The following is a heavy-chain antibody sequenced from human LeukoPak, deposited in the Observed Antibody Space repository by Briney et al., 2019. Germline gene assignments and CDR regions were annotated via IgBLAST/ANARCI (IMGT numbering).Heavy chain of an antibody. V-gene: IGHV3-23*01. D-gene: IGHD6-19*01. J-gene: IGHJ4*02. CDR1: GFTFSSYA. CDR3: ANGQSSGWTYYFDY. Sequence: PGGSLRLSCAASGFTFSSYAMSWVRQAPGKGLEWVSAISGSGGSTYYADSVKGRFTISRDNSKNTLYLQMNSLRAEDTAVYYCANGQSSGWTYYFDYWGQGTLVTVSS. CDR2: ISGSGGST.